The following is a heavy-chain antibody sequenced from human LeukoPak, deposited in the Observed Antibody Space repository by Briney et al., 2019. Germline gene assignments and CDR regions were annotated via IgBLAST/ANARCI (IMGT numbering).Heavy chain of an antibody. J-gene: IGHJ4*02. CDR1: GYSSTSFW. Sequence: EESVKFSCKGSGYSSTSFWIGWVRQMPGQGREWMGIIYPGYSDTRYSPSFQGQVTISADKSISTAYLQWSSLKASDTAMYYCERLYSGSCSQSDYWGQGTLVTVSS. CDR2: IYPGYSDT. D-gene: IGHD1-26*01. CDR3: ERLYSGSCSQSDY. V-gene: IGHV5-51*01.